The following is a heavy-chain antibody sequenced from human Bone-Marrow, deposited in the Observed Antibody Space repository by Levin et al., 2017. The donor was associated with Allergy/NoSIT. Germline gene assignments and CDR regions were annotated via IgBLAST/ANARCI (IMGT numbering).Heavy chain of an antibody. CDR3: AKSRGYSYGYGPIDY. CDR2: ISWNSGSI. V-gene: IGHV3-9*01. J-gene: IGHJ4*02. CDR1: GFTFDDYA. Sequence: GGSLRLSCAASGFTFDDYAMHWVRQAPGKGLEWVSGISWNSGSIGYADSVKGRFTISRDNAKNSLYLQMNSLRAEDTALYYCAKSRGYSYGYGPIDYWGQGTLVTVSS. D-gene: IGHD5-18*01.